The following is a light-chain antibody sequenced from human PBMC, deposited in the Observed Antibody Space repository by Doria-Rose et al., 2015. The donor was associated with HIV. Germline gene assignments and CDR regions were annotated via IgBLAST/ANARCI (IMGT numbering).Light chain of an antibody. CDR3: HQYNNWPT. J-gene: IGKJ5*01. Sequence: TQSAEALSVPPGESTTLSCIASHSVSTDFDWYQHKPGQAPRLLIWGASTRATGIPARFSGSGSGTQFTLTISSLQSEDFAIYFCHQYNNWPTFGQGTRLDIK. V-gene: IGKV3-15*01. CDR1: HSVSTD. CDR2: GAS.